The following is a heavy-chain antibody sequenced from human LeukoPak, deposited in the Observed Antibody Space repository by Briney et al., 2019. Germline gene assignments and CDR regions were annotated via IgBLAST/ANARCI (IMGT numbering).Heavy chain of an antibody. D-gene: IGHD3-22*01. CDR1: GGSISSYY. CDR3: ASIVFYDSSGDVDY. CDR2: IYYSGST. Sequence: SETLSLTCTGSGGSISSYYWGWLRQPPGKGLEWIGSIYYSGSTYYNPSLKSRVTISVDTSKNQFSLKLSSVTAADTAVYYCASIVFYDSSGDVDYWGQGTLVTVSS. J-gene: IGHJ4*02. V-gene: IGHV4-39*01.